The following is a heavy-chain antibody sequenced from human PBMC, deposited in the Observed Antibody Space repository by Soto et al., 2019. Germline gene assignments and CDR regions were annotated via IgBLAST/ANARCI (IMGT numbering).Heavy chain of an antibody. Sequence: EMQLVESGGGLVQPGGSLRLSCAASGFTFSSYSMNWVRQAPGKGLEWVSYISSSSSTIYYADSVKGRFTISRDNAKNSLYLQMNSLRAEDTAVYYCARGGGCSGGSCNFDYWGQGTLVTVSS. CDR2: ISSSSSTI. D-gene: IGHD2-15*01. J-gene: IGHJ4*02. V-gene: IGHV3-48*01. CDR1: GFTFSSYS. CDR3: ARGGGCSGGSCNFDY.